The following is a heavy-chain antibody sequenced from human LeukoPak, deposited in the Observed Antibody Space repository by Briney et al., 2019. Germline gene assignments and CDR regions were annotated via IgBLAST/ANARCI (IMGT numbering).Heavy chain of an antibody. V-gene: IGHV1-18*01. D-gene: IGHD1-26*01. CDR2: ISAYNGNT. CDR1: GYTFTSYG. CDR3: AASYSGSYYLSASFDY. J-gene: IGHJ4*02. Sequence: ASVKVSCKASGYTFTSYGISWVRQAPGQGLEWMGWISAYNGNTNYAQKLQSRVTMTTDTSTSTAYMELRSLRSDDTAVYYCAASYSGSYYLSASFDYWGQGTLVTVSS.